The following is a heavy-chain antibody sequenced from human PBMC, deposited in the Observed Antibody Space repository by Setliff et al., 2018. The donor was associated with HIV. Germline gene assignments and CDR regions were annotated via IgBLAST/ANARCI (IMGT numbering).Heavy chain of an antibody. CDR2: INHSGST. Sequence: SETLSLTCAVYGGSFSGYFWSWIRQPPGKGLEWSGEINHSGSTNCNPSLKSRVTISLDTSKNQSSLNLRSVTAADTAVYYCARGDGYRGNDAYYDSGMDVWGQGITVTVSS. D-gene: IGHD5-12*01. CDR3: ARGDGYRGNDAYYDSGMDV. J-gene: IGHJ6*02. CDR1: GGSFSGYF. V-gene: IGHV4-34*01.